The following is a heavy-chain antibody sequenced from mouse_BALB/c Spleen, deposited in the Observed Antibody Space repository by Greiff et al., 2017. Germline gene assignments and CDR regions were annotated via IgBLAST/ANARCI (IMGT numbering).Heavy chain of an antibody. V-gene: IGHV3-2*02. Sequence: EVQLVESGPGLVKPSQSLSLTCTVTGYSITSDYAWNWIRQFPGNKLEWMGYISYSGSTSYNPSLKSRISITRDTSKNQFFLQLNSVTTEDTATYYCATYGDDAMDYWGQGTSVTVSS. CDR2: ISYSGST. J-gene: IGHJ4*01. CDR3: ATYGDDAMDY. D-gene: IGHD2-13*01. CDR1: GYSITSDYA.